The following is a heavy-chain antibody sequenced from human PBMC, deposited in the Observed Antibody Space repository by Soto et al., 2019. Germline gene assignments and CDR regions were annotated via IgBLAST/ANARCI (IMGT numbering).Heavy chain of an antibody. V-gene: IGHV1-18*01. CDR2: ISAYNGNT. J-gene: IGHJ4*02. Sequence: ASVKVSCKASGYTFTSYGISWVRQAPGQGLEWMGWISAYNGNTNYAQKLQGRVTMTTDTSTSTAYMELRSLRSDDTAVYYCARAQYSYGYGPYYFDYWGQGTLVTVSS. CDR1: GYTFTSYG. D-gene: IGHD5-18*01. CDR3: ARAQYSYGYGPYYFDY.